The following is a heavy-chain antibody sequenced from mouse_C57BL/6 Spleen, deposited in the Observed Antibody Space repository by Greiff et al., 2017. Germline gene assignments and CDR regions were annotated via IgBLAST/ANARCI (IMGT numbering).Heavy chain of an antibody. J-gene: IGHJ4*01. Sequence: EVHLVESGEGLVKPGGSLKLSCAASGFTFSSYAMSWVRQTPEKRLEWVAYISSGGDYIYYADTVKGRFTISRDNARNTLYLQMSSLKSEDTAMYYCTRNYYGSNYAMDYWGQGTSVTVSS. CDR3: TRNYYGSNYAMDY. D-gene: IGHD1-1*01. CDR1: GFTFSSYA. V-gene: IGHV5-9-1*02. CDR2: ISSGGDYI.